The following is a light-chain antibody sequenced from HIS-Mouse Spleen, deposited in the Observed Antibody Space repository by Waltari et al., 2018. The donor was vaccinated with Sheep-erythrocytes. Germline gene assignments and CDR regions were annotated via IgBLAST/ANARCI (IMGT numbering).Light chain of an antibody. V-gene: IGLV2-23*01. J-gene: IGLJ3*02. CDR1: SSDGGSYNL. CDR3: CSYAGSSTPWV. CDR2: EGS. Sequence: QSALTQPASVSGSPGQSITISCTGTSSDGGSYNLVSWYQQHPGKAPKLMIYEGSKRPSGVSNRFSGSKSGNTASLTISGLQREDEADYYCCSYAGSSTPWVFGGGTKLTVL.